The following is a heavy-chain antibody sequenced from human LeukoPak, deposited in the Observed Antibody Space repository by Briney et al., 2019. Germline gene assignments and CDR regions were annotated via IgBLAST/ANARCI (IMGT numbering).Heavy chain of an antibody. CDR1: GFTFSSYG. CDR3: AKDSHYYDSSGYHYYFDY. Sequence: GGSLRLSCAASGFTFSSYGMHWVRQAPGKGLEWVAFIRYDGSNKYYADSVKGRFTISRDNSKNTLYLQMNSLRAEDTAVYYCAKDSHYYDSSGYHYYFDYWGQGTLATVPS. D-gene: IGHD3-22*01. CDR2: IRYDGSNK. V-gene: IGHV3-30*02. J-gene: IGHJ4*02.